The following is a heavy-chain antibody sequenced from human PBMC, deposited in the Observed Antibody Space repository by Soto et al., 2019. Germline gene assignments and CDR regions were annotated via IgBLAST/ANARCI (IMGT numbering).Heavy chain of an antibody. Sequence: SGPTLVNPTQTLTLTCTFSGFSLSTSGVGVGWIRQPPGKALEWLALIYWNDDKRYSPSLKSRLTITKDTSKNQVVLTMTNMDPVDTATYYCGGQYYYDSSGYYYVDYWGQGTLVTVSS. J-gene: IGHJ4*02. CDR1: GFSLSTSGVG. D-gene: IGHD3-22*01. CDR3: GGQYYYDSSGYYYVDY. V-gene: IGHV2-5*01. CDR2: IYWNDDK.